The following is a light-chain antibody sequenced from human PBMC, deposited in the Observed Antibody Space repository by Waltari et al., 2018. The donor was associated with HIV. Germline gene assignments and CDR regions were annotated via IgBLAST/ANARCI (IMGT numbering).Light chain of an antibody. CDR2: KAS. CDR3: QQYNSYSYG. CDR1: QSINSW. V-gene: IGKV1-5*03. Sequence: DIQMTQSPSTLSASVGDRVTITCRASQSINSWLAWYQQKPGKVPNLLIYKASSLESGDPSRFSGSGSGTEFTLTISSLQPDDFATYYCQQYNSYSYGFGQGTKLEIK. J-gene: IGKJ2*03.